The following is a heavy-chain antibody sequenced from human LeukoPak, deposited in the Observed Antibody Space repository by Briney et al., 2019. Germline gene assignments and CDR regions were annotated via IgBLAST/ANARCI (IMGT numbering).Heavy chain of an antibody. CDR3: ARAGSSGWFNLGGSWFDP. Sequence: GGSLRLSCAASGFIFSDYYMGWIRQAPGRGLEWVSYITRSGSAMFYADSVKGRFTISRDNAKNSLYLQMNSLRADDTAVYYCARAGSSGWFNLGGSWFDPCGQGTVVTVSS. V-gene: IGHV3-11*04. J-gene: IGHJ5*02. CDR1: GFIFSDYY. D-gene: IGHD6-19*01. CDR2: ITRSGSAM.